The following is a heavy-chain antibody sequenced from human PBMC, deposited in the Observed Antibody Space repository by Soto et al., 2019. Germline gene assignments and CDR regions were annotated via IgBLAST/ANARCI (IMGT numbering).Heavy chain of an antibody. Sequence: EVQLVESGGGLVKPGGSLRLSCAASGVTFSSFSFNWVRQAPGKGLEWVSFILSSSGSIYYADSVKGRFTISRDNAKNSLYLKMKSLKDEDTAVYYCARDSGEQIVRRGFYYYYRDGWGKGTRVTVSS. J-gene: IGHJ6*03. CDR1: GVTFSSFS. D-gene: IGHD6-6*01. CDR2: ILSSSGSI. V-gene: IGHV3-21*01. CDR3: ARDSGEQIVRRGFYYYYRDG.